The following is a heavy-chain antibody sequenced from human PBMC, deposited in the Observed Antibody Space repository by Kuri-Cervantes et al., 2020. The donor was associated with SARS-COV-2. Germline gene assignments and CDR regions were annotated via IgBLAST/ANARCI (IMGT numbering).Heavy chain of an antibody. V-gene: IGHV4-34*01. Sequence: SETLSLTCAVYGGSFSGYYWSWIRQPPGKGLEWIGEINHSGSTNHNPSLKSRVTISVDTSKNQFSLKLSSVTAADTAVYYCARGASYLNYWGQGTLVTVSS. J-gene: IGHJ4*02. CDR1: GGSFSGYY. CDR2: INHSGST. CDR3: ARGASYLNY.